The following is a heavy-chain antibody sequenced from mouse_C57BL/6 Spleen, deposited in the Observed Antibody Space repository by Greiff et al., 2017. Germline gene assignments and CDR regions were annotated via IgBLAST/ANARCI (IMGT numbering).Heavy chain of an antibody. CDR3: ARRGNYLDY. Sequence: QVHVKQPGAELVKPGASVKLSCKASGYTFTSYWMHWVKQRPGQGLEWIGMIHPNSGSTNYNEKFKSKATLTVDKSSSTAYMQLSSLTSEDSAVYYCARRGNYLDYWGQGTTLTVSS. J-gene: IGHJ2*01. CDR2: IHPNSGST. V-gene: IGHV1-64*01. CDR1: GYTFTSYW.